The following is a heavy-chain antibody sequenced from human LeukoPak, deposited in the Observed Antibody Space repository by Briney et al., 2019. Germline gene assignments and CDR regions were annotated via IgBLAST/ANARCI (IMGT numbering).Heavy chain of an antibody. CDR2: INHSGST. V-gene: IGHV4-34*01. J-gene: IGHJ4*02. Sequence: SETLSLTCTVSGGSISSYYWSWIRQPPGKGLEWIGEINHSGSTNYNPSLKSRVTISVDTSKNQFSLKLSSVTAADTAVYYCARQLGGVIVYWGQGTLVTVSS. D-gene: IGHD3-16*02. CDR3: ARQLGGVIVY. CDR1: GGSISSYY.